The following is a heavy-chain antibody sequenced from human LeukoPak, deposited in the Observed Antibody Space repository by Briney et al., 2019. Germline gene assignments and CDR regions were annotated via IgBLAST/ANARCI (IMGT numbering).Heavy chain of an antibody. CDR3: ARGGVVVAAIREYYFDY. Sequence: PSETLSLTCAVYGGSFSGYYWSWIRQPPGKGLEWIGEINHSGSTYYNPSLKSRVTISVDRSKNQFSLKLSSVTAADTAVYYCARGGVVVAAIREYYFDYWGQGTLVTVSS. V-gene: IGHV4-34*01. CDR1: GGSFSGYY. CDR2: INHSGST. D-gene: IGHD2-15*01. J-gene: IGHJ4*02.